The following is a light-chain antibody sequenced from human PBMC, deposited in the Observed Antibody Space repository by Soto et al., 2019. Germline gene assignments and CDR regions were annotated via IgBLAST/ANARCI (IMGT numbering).Light chain of an antibody. J-gene: IGLJ1*01. CDR1: NSDVGGYDF. CDR3: GSYSSTTAREV. V-gene: IGLV2-14*01. CDR2: EVT. Sequence: QSALAQPASVSGSPGQSITMSCTGANSDVGGYDFVSWYQHHPGTPPKLSIYEVTNRPSGGSHSFSRSNPVSTAYLTLSGLQVEDEVDYFCGSYSSTTAREVFGTGTKVTVL.